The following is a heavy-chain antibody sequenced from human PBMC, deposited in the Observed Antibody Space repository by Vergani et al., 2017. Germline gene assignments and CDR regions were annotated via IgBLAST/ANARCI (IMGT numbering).Heavy chain of an antibody. CDR1: GFTFSNSA. J-gene: IGHJ4*02. CDR3: SREKRNNTSPFVCD. CDR2: ISRHGDRT. D-gene: IGHD2/OR15-2a*01. Sequence: EVHLLESGGGQVEAGGSLRLSCVASGFTFSNSATSWVRQTSGKGLEWVSAISRHGDRTYYEDSVKGRFTISRDNSKNTVYLQMNSLKAEDRATYYCSREKRNNTSPFVCDWGQGTLVTV. V-gene: IGHV3-23*01.